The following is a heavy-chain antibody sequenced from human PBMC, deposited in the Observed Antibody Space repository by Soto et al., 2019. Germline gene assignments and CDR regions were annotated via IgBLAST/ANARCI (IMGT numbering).Heavy chain of an antibody. CDR3: ARDLGYCRSGTCYREWFDP. CDR1: GYTFTTHG. Sequence: QVQLVQSGAEVKKPGASVKVSCKASGYTFTTHGISWVRQVPGQGLEWMGWVRGDNGHTNYAQSLQGGVTMTTDTSTNTAYMERRSLRSDDTAVYYCARDLGYCRSGTCYREWFDPWGQGTLVTVSS. CDR2: VRGDNGHT. V-gene: IGHV1-18*01. D-gene: IGHD2-15*01. J-gene: IGHJ5*02.